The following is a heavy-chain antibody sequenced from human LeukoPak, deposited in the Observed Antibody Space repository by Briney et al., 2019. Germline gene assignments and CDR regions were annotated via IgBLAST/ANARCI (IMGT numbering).Heavy chain of an antibody. J-gene: IGHJ4*02. CDR3: ARDQAGYGSGPFDY. CDR1: GFTFSSYA. CDR2: ISYDGSNK. D-gene: IGHD6-19*01. Sequence: GGSLRLSCAASGFTFSSYAMHWVRQAPGKGPEWVAVISYDGSNKYYADSVKGRFTISRDNSKNTLYLQMNSLRAEDTAVYYCARDQAGYGSGPFDYWGQGTLVTVSS. V-gene: IGHV3-30*14.